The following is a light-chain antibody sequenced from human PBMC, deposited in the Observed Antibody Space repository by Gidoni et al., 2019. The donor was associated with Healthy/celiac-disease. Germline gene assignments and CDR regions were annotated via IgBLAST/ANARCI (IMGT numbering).Light chain of an antibody. V-gene: IGLV6-57*01. CDR3: QSYDSSNRV. Sequence: FMLTHPHSASESPGKTVTISCTRSSGSIASNYVQLYQQRPGSSPTTVIYEDNQRPSGVPDRFSGSIDSSSNSASLTISGLKTEDEADYYCQSYDSSNRVFGGGTKLTVL. J-gene: IGLJ3*02. CDR2: EDN. CDR1: SGSIASNY.